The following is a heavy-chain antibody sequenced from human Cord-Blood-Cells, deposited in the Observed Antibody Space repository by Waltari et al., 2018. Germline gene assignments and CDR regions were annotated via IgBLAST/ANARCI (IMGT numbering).Heavy chain of an antibody. D-gene: IGHD4-17*01. V-gene: IGHV4-38-2*02. CDR2: IYHSGST. CDR1: GYSISGGYY. CDR3: ARDHKSTTTVVFDY. J-gene: IGHJ4*02. Sequence: QVQLQESGPGLVKPSETLSLTCTVSGYSISGGYYWGWIRQPPGKGLEWIGSIYHSGSTYYNPSLKSRVTISVDTSKNQFSLKLSSVTAADTAVYYCARDHKSTTTVVFDYWGQGTLVTVSS.